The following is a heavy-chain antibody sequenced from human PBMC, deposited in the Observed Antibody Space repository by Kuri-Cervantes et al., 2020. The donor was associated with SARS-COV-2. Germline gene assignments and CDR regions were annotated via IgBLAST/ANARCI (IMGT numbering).Heavy chain of an antibody. CDR3: ARDLDSSGYGYYYYGMDV. Sequence: ASVKVSCKASGYTFTGYYIHWVRQAPGQGLEWMGWINPNSGGTNSAQEFQGWVTMTRDTSISTVYMELSRLRSHDTAVYFCARDLDSSGYGYYYYGMDVWGQGTTVTVSS. CDR1: GYTFTGYY. J-gene: IGHJ6*02. D-gene: IGHD3-22*01. CDR2: INPNSGGT. V-gene: IGHV1-2*04.